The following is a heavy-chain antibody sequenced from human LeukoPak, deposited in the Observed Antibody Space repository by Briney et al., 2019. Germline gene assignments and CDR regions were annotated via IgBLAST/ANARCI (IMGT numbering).Heavy chain of an antibody. CDR2: IKHDGAEK. CDR1: GFSFSTYW. V-gene: IGHV3-7*01. J-gene: IGHJ4*02. Sequence: GGSLRLSCTASGFSFSTYWMSCVRQAPGKGLEWVAHIKHDGAEKYYVDSVKGRFTISRDNAKNSLYLQMTTLRAEDTAVYYCVGDPGDYWGQGTLVSVSS. CDR3: VGDPGDY.